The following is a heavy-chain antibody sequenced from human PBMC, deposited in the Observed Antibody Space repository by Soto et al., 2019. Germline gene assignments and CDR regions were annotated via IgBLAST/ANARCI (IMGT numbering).Heavy chain of an antibody. CDR1: GYTFTSYY. D-gene: IGHD3-22*01. J-gene: IGHJ6*02. CDR2: INPSGGYT. Sequence: QVQLVQSGAEVKKPGASVKVSCQTSGYTFTSYYIHWVRQAPGQGLAWMGIINPSGGYTKYSKKFQGRVTTTRGAGTNIDYMELSSLTSEDTAVYFCARSRSIGDLSDSVTTYAYGMDVWGQGTTVTVSS. V-gene: IGHV1-46*01. CDR3: ARSRSIGDLSDSVTTYAYGMDV.